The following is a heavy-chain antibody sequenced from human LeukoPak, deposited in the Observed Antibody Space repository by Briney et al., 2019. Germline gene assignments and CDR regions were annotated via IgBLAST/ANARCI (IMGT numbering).Heavy chain of an antibody. CDR2: IYHSGST. CDR1: GYSISSGYY. CDR3: AREDERVLLDYFDY. V-gene: IGHV4-38-2*02. J-gene: IGHJ4*02. D-gene: IGHD1-1*01. Sequence: PSETLSLTCTVSGYSISSGYYWGWIRQPPGKGLEWIGSIYHSGSTYYNPSLKSRVTISVVTSKNQFSLKLSSVTAADTAVYYCAREDERVLLDYFDYWGQGTLVTVSS.